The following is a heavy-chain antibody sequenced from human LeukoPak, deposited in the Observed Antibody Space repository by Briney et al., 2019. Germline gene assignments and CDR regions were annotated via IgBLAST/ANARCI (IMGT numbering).Heavy chain of an antibody. D-gene: IGHD3-10*01. CDR3: ARDTYGSGRLDAFDI. Sequence: SETLSLTCTASGGSISGYHWIWIRQPAGKGLEWIGRIYTSGSTNYNPSLKSRVTVSVDTSKNQFSLKLSSVTAADTAVYYCARDTYGSGRLDAFDIWGQGTMVTVSS. CDR1: GGSISGYH. J-gene: IGHJ3*02. V-gene: IGHV4-4*07. CDR2: IYTSGST.